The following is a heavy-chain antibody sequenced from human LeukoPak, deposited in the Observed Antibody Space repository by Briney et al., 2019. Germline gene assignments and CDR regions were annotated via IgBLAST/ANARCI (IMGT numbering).Heavy chain of an antibody. CDR1: GFTFSTYW. V-gene: IGHV3-7*01. CDR2: IKQDGTEK. D-gene: IGHD3-22*01. Sequence: GGSLRLPCAASGFTFSTYWMSWVRQVPGKGLEWVANIKQDGTEKHYVDSVKGRFTISRDNAKNSLYLQMNSLRAEDTAVYYCARDRESSGYYYWGQGTLVTVSS. CDR3: ARDRESSGYYY. J-gene: IGHJ4*02.